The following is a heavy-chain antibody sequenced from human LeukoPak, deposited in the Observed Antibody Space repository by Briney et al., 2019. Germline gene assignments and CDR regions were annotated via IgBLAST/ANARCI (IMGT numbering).Heavy chain of an antibody. J-gene: IGHJ4*02. D-gene: IGHD3-10*02. CDR3: ATLFGELIDY. CDR1: GYTFTGYY. Sequence: ASVKVSCKASGYTFTGYYMHWVRQAPGQGLEWMGWINPNSGGTNYAQKFQGRVTMTRDTSISTADMELSRLRSEDTAVYYCATLFGELIDYWGQGTLVTVSS. CDR2: INPNSGGT. V-gene: IGHV1-2*02.